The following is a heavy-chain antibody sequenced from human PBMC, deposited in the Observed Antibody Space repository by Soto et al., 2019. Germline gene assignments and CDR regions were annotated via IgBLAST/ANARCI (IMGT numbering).Heavy chain of an antibody. CDR1: SGSFSGYY. D-gene: IGHD7-27*01. J-gene: IGHJ4*02. CDR3: ARGLTKGIDY. Sequence: SETLSLTCAVYSGSFSGYYWSWIRQPPGKGLEWIGEINHSGSTNYNPSLKSRVTISVDTSKNQFSLKLSSVTAADTAVYYCARGLTKGIDYWGQGTLVTVSS. CDR2: INHSGST. V-gene: IGHV4-34*01.